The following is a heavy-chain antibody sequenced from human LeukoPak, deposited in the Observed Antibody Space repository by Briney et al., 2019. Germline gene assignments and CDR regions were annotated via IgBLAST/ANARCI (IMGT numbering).Heavy chain of an antibody. D-gene: IGHD3-22*01. CDR3: ARDKSQSTMIVVAEPVTQGGMDV. Sequence: PGGSLRLSCAASGFTFSSYGMHWVRQAPGRGLGWVAVIWYVGSNKYYADSVKGRFTISRDNSKNTLYLQMNSLRAEDTAVYYCARDKSQSTMIVVAEPVTQGGMDVWGQGTTVTVSS. CDR2: IWYVGSNK. J-gene: IGHJ6*02. V-gene: IGHV3-33*01. CDR1: GFTFSSYG.